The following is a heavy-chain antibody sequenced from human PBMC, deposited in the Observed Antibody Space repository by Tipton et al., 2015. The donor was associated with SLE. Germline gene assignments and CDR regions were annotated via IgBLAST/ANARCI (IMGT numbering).Heavy chain of an antibody. CDR3: ARLGYCTGGVCYSHYYYGMDV. Sequence: TLSLTCAVYRGSFSGSYWSWIRQSPGKGLEWIGEVYPGGHTNLNPSLKSRVTISLDTSRNQFSLKLTSVTAADTAVYYCARLGYCTGGVCYSHYYYGMDVWGQGTTVTVSS. J-gene: IGHJ6*02. V-gene: IGHV4-34*01. CDR1: RGSFSGSY. D-gene: IGHD2-8*02. CDR2: VYPGGHT.